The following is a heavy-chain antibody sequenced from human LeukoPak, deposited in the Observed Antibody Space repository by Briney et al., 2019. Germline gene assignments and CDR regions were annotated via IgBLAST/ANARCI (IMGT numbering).Heavy chain of an antibody. CDR1: GGSISSGGYS. CDR2: IYYSGST. D-gene: IGHD3-16*02. CDR3: ARVGYYDYVWGSYRRTHYYYYMDV. J-gene: IGHJ6*03. Sequence: PSQTLSLTCAVSGGSISSGGYSWSWIRQPPGKGLEWIGYIYYSGSTYYNPSLKSRVTISVDTSKNQFSLKLSSVTAADTAVYYCARVGYYDYVWGSYRRTHYYYYMDVWGKGTTVTVSS. V-gene: IGHV4-30-4*07.